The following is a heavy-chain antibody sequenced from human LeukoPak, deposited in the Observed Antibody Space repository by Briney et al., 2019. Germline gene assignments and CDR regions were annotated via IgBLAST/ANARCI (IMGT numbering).Heavy chain of an antibody. Sequence: GGSLRLSCAASGFTFNNYWMHWVRQAPGKGLVWVSRVNSDGSSTSYADSVKGRFTISRDNAKNSLYLQMNSLRVEDTAVYYCAKEGRSLQTYWGQGTLVTVSS. J-gene: IGHJ4*02. V-gene: IGHV3-74*01. D-gene: IGHD5-24*01. CDR2: VNSDGSST. CDR3: AKEGRSLQTY. CDR1: GFTFNNYW.